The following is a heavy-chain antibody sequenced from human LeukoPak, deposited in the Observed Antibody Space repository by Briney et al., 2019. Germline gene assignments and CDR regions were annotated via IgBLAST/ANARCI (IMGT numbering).Heavy chain of an antibody. D-gene: IGHD4-17*01. J-gene: IGHJ3*02. CDR3: ARDTLHYGDYVPDAFDI. Sequence: ASVKVSCKASGYTFTGYYMHWVRQAPGQGLEWMGWINPNSGGTNYAQKFQGRVTMTRDTSISTAYMELSRLRSDDTAVYYCARDTLHYGDYVPDAFDIWGQGTMVTVSS. CDR2: INPNSGGT. V-gene: IGHV1-2*02. CDR1: GYTFTGYY.